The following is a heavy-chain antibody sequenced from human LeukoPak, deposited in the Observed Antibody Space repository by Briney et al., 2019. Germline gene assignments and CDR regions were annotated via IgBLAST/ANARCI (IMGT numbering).Heavy chain of an antibody. CDR3: AADPVRLHHARNYYYYGMDV. CDR2: IVVGSGNT. J-gene: IGHJ6*02. CDR1: GFTFTSSA. V-gene: IGHV1-58*02. Sequence: GASVEVSCKASGFTFTSSAMQRVRQARGQRLEWIGWIVVGSGNTNYAQKFQERVTITRDMSTSTAYMELSSLRSEDTAVYYCAADPVRLHHARNYYYYGMDVWGQGTTVTVSS. D-gene: IGHD1-14*01.